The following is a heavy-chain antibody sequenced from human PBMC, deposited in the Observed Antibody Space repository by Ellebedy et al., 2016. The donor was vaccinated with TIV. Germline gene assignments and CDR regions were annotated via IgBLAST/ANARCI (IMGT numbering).Heavy chain of an antibody. CDR1: GGSTSGYY. CDR2: IYYSGNT. D-gene: IGHD3-22*01. Sequence: SETLPLTXTVSGGSTSGYYWSWIRQPPGKGLEWIGYIYYSGNTNYNPSLKSRVTISIDTSREQFSLRLSSVTAADTAVYYCARVVSRGPSFDLWGQGTLVTVSS. CDR3: ARVVSRGPSFDL. J-gene: IGHJ4*02. V-gene: IGHV4-59*01.